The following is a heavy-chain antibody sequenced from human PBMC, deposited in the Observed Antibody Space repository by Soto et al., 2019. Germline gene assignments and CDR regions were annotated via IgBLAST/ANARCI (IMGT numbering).Heavy chain of an antibody. V-gene: IGHV1-18*01. D-gene: IGHD6-19*01. CDR2: ISAYNGNT. J-gene: IGHJ4*02. Sequence: QVQLVQSGAEVKKPGASVKVSCKASGYTFTSYGISWVRQAPGQGLEWMGWISAYNGNTNYAQKLQGRVTMTTDTSTSTAYMELRSLRSDDTAVYYCASDVASNPVAGTGFDYWGQGTLVTVSS. CDR1: GYTFTSYG. CDR3: ASDVASNPVAGTGFDY.